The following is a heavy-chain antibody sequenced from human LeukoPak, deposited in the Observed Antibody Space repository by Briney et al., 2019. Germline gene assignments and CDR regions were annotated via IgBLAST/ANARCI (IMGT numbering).Heavy chain of an antibody. CDR2: ISAYNGNT. J-gene: IGHJ4*02. Sequence: ASVKVSCKASGYTFTSYAFSWVRQAPGQGLEWMGWISAYNGNTNYAQKLQGRVTMTTDTSTSTVYMELRSLRSDDTAVYYCARDHGYTYGPLYFDYWGQGTLVTVSS. V-gene: IGHV1-18*01. CDR3: ARDHGYTYGPLYFDY. D-gene: IGHD5-18*01. CDR1: GYTFTSYA.